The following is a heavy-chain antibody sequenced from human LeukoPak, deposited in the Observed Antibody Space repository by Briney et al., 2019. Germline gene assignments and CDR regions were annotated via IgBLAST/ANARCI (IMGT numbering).Heavy chain of an antibody. CDR1: GYTFSSYW. CDR3: ATYMVRGVIMDY. J-gene: IGHJ4*02. D-gene: IGHD3-10*01. V-gene: IGHV3-7*01. CDR2: IKQDGSEK. Sequence: GGSLRLSCAASGYTFSSYWMSWVRQAPGKGLEWVANIKQDGSEKYYVDSVKGRFTISRDNAKNSLYLQMNSLRAEDTAVYYCATYMVRGVIMDYWGQGTLVTVSS.